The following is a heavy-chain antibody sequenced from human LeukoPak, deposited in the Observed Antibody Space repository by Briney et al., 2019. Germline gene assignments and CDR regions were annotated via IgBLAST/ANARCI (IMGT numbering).Heavy chain of an antibody. J-gene: IGHJ4*02. V-gene: IGHV4-31*03. CDR3: ARVKELRFLEWFLDF. CDR2: VYYSGSS. CDR1: GSSVSSDEYY. D-gene: IGHD3-3*01. Sequence: SQTLSLTCTVSGSSVSSDEYYWSWVRQHPGKGLEWIGYVYYSGSSYYIPSLESRVTMSVEVSKNQFSLELRSVTAADTAMYYCARVKELRFLEWFLDFWGPGALVTVSS.